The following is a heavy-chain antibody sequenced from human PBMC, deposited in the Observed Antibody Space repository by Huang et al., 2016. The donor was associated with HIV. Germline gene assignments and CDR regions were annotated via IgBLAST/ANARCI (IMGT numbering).Heavy chain of an antibody. J-gene: IGHJ4*02. Sequence: QVQLQESGPGLVKPSETLSLPCTVSGGSISTHYWSWIRQPPGKGLEWIGSIDYSGSTNYRPSLKSRVTILLDTSKNQFSLRVNAVTAADTAMYYCARDHHDFWRGYRRMYFFDHWGQGTLVTVSS. D-gene: IGHD3-3*01. CDR3: ARDHHDFWRGYRRMYFFDH. CDR2: IDYSGST. CDR1: GGSISTHY. V-gene: IGHV4-59*11.